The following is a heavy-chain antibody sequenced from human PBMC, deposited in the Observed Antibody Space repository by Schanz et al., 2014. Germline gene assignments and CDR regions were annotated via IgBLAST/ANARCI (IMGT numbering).Heavy chain of an antibody. D-gene: IGHD3-10*01. CDR2: INTGSNYI. J-gene: IGHJ6*02. CDR3: AKDGPGGSGSYSADGGMDV. Sequence: QVHLLESGGGLVEPGGSLRLSCAASGFSFSDYYMSWIRQAPGKGLEWISFINTGSNYINYADSVKGRFTISRDNTKNSLFLQMNSLRAEDTAVYYCAKDGPGGSGSYSADGGMDVWGQGTTXTVSS. CDR1: GFSFSDYY. V-gene: IGHV3-11*05.